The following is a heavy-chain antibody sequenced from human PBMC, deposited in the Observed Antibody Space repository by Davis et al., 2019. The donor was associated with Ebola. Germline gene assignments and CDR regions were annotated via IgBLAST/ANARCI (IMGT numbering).Heavy chain of an antibody. CDR2: IRGSGGST. V-gene: IGHV3-23*01. CDR3: AKGSLGYCSSTSCPEGGY. D-gene: IGHD2-2*01. Sequence: GESLKISCAASGFTFSSYAMSWVRQAPGKGLEWVSAIRGSGGSTYYADSGKGRFTISRDNSKNTLYLQMNSLRAEDTAVYYCAKGSLGYCSSTSCPEGGYWGQGTLVTVSS. CDR1: GFTFSSYA. J-gene: IGHJ4*02.